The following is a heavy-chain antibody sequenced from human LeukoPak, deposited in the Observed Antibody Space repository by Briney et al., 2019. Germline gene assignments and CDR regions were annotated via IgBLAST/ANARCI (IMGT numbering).Heavy chain of an antibody. J-gene: IGHJ4*02. CDR2: IYYSGST. D-gene: IGHD2-15*01. V-gene: IGHV4-59*01. CDR3: ARAYCSGGSCYFGPNFDY. Sequence: SETLSLTCTVSGGSISSYYWSWIRQPPGKGLEWIGYIYYSGSTNYNPSLKSRVTISVDTSKNQFSLKLSSVTAADTAVYYCARAYCSGGSCYFGPNFDYWGQGTLVTVSS. CDR1: GGSISSYY.